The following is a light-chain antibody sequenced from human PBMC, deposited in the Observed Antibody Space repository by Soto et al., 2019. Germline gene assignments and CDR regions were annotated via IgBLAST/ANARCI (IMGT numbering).Light chain of an antibody. V-gene: IGKV1-39*01. Sequence: DIQMTQSPSSLSASVGDRVTITCRASQPIDNYLNWYQQKPGKAPKLLIHAASSLHSGVPSRFSGSGSGTEFTLIISSLQPEDFATYHCQQTYSLPTFGQGTKVEVK. CDR3: QQTYSLPT. CDR2: AAS. J-gene: IGKJ1*01. CDR1: QPIDNY.